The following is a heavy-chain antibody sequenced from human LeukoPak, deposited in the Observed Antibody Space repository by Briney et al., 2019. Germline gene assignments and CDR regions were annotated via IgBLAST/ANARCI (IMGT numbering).Heavy chain of an antibody. CDR3: ARERLGELSLVDY. V-gene: IGHV3-33*01. J-gene: IGHJ4*02. CDR2: IWYDGSNK. Sequence: GGSLRLSCAASGFTFSSYGMHWVRQAPGKGLEWVAVIWYDGSNKYYADSVKGRFTISRDNSKNTLYLQMNSLRAEDTAVYYCARERLGELSLVDYWGQGTLSPSPQ. CDR1: GFTFSSYG. D-gene: IGHD3-16*02.